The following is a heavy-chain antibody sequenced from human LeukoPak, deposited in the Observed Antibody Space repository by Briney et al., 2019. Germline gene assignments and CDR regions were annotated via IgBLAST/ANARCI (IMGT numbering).Heavy chain of an antibody. Sequence: GGSLRLSCAASGFTFSSHDMNWVRQAPGKGLEWVSYIRSSGSTSYYADSVKGRLTISRDNAKNSLYLQMTSLRAQDTGIYYCARSSGSYRPFDSWGQGTLVIVSS. V-gene: IGHV3-48*03. CDR3: ARSSGSYRPFDS. J-gene: IGHJ4*02. CDR1: GFTFSSHD. D-gene: IGHD3-22*01. CDR2: IRSSGSTS.